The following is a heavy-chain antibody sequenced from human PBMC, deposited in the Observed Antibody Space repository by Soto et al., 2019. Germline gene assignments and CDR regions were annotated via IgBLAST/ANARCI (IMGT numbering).Heavy chain of an antibody. CDR2: IYHSGST. Sequence: SETLSLTCAVSGGSISSGGYSWSWIRQPPGKGLGCIGYIYHSGSTYYNPSLKSRVTISVDRSKNQFSLRLSSVTAADTAVYYCARASARGGHDLNEFGPYYFDYWGQGTLVTVSS. D-gene: IGHD5-12*01. V-gene: IGHV4-30-2*01. CDR3: ARASARGGHDLNEFGPYYFDY. J-gene: IGHJ4*02. CDR1: GGSISSGGYS.